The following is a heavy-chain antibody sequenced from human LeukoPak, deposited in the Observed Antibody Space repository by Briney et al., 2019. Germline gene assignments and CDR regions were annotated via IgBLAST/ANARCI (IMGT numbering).Heavy chain of an antibody. CDR2: IYSGGTT. J-gene: IGHJ4*02. Sequence: GGSLRLSCAASGFTVSSNYMSWVRQAPGKGLEWVSVIYSGGTTYYADSVRGRFTISRDNSKNTLYLQMNSLRAEDTAVYYCAKAEYGDYGPFDYWGQGTLVTVSS. D-gene: IGHD4-17*01. CDR1: GFTVSSNY. CDR3: AKAEYGDYGPFDY. V-gene: IGHV3-53*01.